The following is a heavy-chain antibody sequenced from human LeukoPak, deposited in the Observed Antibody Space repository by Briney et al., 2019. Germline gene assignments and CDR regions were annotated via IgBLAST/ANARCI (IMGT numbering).Heavy chain of an antibody. V-gene: IGHV3-7*01. CDR3: ARDVGGSLDY. J-gene: IGHJ4*02. CDR1: GFTFSTYW. CDR2: MKEDESAK. D-gene: IGHD1-26*01. Sequence: GGSLRLSCAASGFTFSTYWMAWVRQAPGKGLEWVANMKEDESAKHQADSVKGRFTISRDDAQNSVYLQMSSLRGEDTAVYYCARDVGGSLDYWGRGTLVTVSS.